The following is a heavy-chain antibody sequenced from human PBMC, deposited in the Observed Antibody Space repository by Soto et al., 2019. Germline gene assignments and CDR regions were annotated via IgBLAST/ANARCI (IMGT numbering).Heavy chain of an antibody. J-gene: IGHJ4*02. CDR3: ARKPQSAFWSGSD. V-gene: IGHV3-21*01. CDR2: ISSSSSYI. CDR1: GFTFSSYS. Sequence: GGSLRLSCAASGFTFSSYSMNWVRQAPGKGLEWVSSISSSSSYIYYADSVKGRFTISRDNAKNSLYLQMNSLRAEDTAVYYCARKPQSAFWSGSDWGQGTLVTVSS. D-gene: IGHD3-3*01.